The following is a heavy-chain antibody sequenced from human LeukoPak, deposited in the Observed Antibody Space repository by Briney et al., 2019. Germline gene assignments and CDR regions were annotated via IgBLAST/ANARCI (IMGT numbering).Heavy chain of an antibody. CDR2: ISNSSSYI. J-gene: IGHJ4*02. CDR3: ARGEQGILNY. Sequence: GGSLRLSCAASGFTFSSYSMNWVRQAPGKGLEWVSSISNSSSYIYYADSVKGRFTISRDNAKNSLYLQMNSLRAEDTAVYYCARGEQGILNYWGQGTLVTVSS. V-gene: IGHV3-21*01. CDR1: GFTFSSYS. D-gene: IGHD3-9*01.